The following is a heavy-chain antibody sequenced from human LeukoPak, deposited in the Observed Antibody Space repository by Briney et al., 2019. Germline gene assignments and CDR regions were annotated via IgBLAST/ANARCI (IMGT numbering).Heavy chain of an antibody. D-gene: IGHD3-22*01. J-gene: IGHJ4*02. CDR1: GFTFSDYY. V-gene: IGHV3-11*05. CDR2: ICSSSSYT. CDR3: ARDYYDSALDY. Sequence: PGGSLRLSCAASGFTFSDYYMSWIRQAPGKGLEWVSYICSSSSYTNYADSVKGRFTISRDNAKNSLYLQMNSLRAEDTAVYYCARDYYDSALDYWGQGTLVTVSS.